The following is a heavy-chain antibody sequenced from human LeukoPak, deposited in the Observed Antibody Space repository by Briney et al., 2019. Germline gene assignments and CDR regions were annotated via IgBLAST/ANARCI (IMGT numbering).Heavy chain of an antibody. CDR1: GFTFSDYY. J-gene: IGHJ6*03. Sequence: GGSLRLSCAASGFTFSDYYMSWIPQAPGKGLEWVSYISSSGSTIYYADSVKGRFTISRDNAKNSLYLQMNSLRAEDTAVYYCARDAAGKRYYYYYMDVWGKGTTVTVSS. CDR2: ISSSGSTI. V-gene: IGHV3-11*01. CDR3: ARDAAGKRYYYYYMDV. D-gene: IGHD6-13*01.